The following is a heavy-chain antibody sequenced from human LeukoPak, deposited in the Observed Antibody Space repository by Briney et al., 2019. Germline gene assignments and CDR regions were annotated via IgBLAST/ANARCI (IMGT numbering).Heavy chain of an antibody. CDR3: STRDGRYSSSWSLFDY. V-gene: IGHV4-34*03. CDR2: IYYSGST. Sequence: SETLSLTCAVYGGSYSGYYWGWIRQPPGKGLEWIGSIYYSGSTYYNPSLKSRVTISVDTSKNQFSLKLSSVTAADTAVYYCSTRDGRYSSSWSLFDYWGQGTLVTVSS. J-gene: IGHJ4*02. CDR1: GGSYSGYY. D-gene: IGHD6-13*01.